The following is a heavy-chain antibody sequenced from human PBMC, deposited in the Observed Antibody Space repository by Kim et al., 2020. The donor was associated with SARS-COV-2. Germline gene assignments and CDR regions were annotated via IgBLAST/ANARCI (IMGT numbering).Heavy chain of an antibody. CDR3: ARSGYSSSWYSGY. J-gene: IGHJ4*02. Sequence: YVDSVKGRITISRDNAKDSLFLQMNSLRAEDTAMYYCARSGYSSSWYSGYWGQGTLVTVSS. V-gene: IGHV3-7*01. D-gene: IGHD6-13*01.